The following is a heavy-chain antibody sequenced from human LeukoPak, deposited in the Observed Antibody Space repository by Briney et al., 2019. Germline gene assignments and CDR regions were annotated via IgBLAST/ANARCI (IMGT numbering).Heavy chain of an antibody. V-gene: IGHV3-74*01. J-gene: IGHJ4*02. CDR3: AISPEFDN. Sequence: GGSLRLSCGASGFTFSSYWMHWVRQAPGEGLVWVSRINSDGSNTNYADSVKGRFTISRDNAKNTLYLQMNSLRAEDTAVYYCAISPEFDNWGQGTLVTVSS. CDR2: INSDGSNT. CDR1: GFTFSSYW. D-gene: IGHD1-14*01.